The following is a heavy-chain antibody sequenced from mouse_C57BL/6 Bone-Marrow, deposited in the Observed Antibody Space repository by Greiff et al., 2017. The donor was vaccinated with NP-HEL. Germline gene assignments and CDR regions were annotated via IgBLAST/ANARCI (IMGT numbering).Heavy chain of an antibody. V-gene: IGHV1-81*01. CDR1: GYTFTSYG. Sequence: QVQLQQSGAELVRPGASVKLSCKASGYTFTSYGISWVKQSPGQGLEWIGEIYPRSGYTYYNEKFKGKATLTVDKSSSTASMALSSLTSEDSAVYVCAREDEGNCFDYWGQGTTLTVSA. CDR2: IYPRSGYT. CDR3: AREDEGNCFDY. J-gene: IGHJ2*01.